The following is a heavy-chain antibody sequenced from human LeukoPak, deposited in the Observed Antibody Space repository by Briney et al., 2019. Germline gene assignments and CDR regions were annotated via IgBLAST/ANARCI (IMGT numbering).Heavy chain of an antibody. D-gene: IGHD3-10*01. CDR1: GFTFDDYG. Sequence: GGSLRLSCAASGFTFDDYGMSWVRQAPGKGLEWVSGINWNGGSTGYADSVKGRFTISRDNAKNSLYLQMNSLRAEDTAVYYCARNLEGLWFGELYYYYYMDVWGKGTTVTVSS. J-gene: IGHJ6*03. CDR3: ARNLEGLWFGELYYYYYMDV. V-gene: IGHV3-20*04. CDR2: INWNGGST.